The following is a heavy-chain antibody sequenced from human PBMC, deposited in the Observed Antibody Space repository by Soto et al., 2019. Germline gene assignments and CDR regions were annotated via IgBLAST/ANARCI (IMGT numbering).Heavy chain of an antibody. Sequence: ASVKVSCKASGYTFTGHYIHWVRQAPEQGPEWIGEIGPESGATRYAEKFQGRVTMTLGTSITTVYMELKNLSPDDTAVYYCGRGRSGQIVIFYWGQGTPVTVSS. D-gene: IGHD3-3*02. J-gene: IGHJ4*02. V-gene: IGHV1-2*02. CDR1: GYTFTGHY. CDR3: GRGRSGQIVIFY. CDR2: IGPESGAT.